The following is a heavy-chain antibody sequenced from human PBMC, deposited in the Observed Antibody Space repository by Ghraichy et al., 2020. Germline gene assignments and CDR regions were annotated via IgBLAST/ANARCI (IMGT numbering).Heavy chain of an antibody. CDR1: GFTFSSYA. D-gene: IGHD3-22*01. CDR3: AKHDSSGYYLGFDY. CDR2: ISGSATNI. V-gene: IGHV3-23*01. Sequence: GGSLRLSCAASGFTFSSYAMNWVRRAPGKGLEWVSAISGSATNIHYADSVKGRFTISRDNSKNTLYLQMNSLRAEDTAIYYCAKHDSSGYYLGFDYWGQGTLVTVSS. J-gene: IGHJ4*02.